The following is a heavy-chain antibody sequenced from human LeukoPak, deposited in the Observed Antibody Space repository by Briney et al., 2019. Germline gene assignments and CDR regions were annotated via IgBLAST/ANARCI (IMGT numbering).Heavy chain of an antibody. Sequence: GGSLRLSCAASGFTFDDYAMNWVRQAPGKGLEWVAGINWNGGSTSYADSVKGRFTISRDNAKNSLYLEMNSLRAEDTAVYYCARGRYYYDSSGYLDYWGQGTLVTVSS. CDR1: GFTFDDYA. V-gene: IGHV3-20*04. CDR2: INWNGGST. D-gene: IGHD3-22*01. J-gene: IGHJ4*02. CDR3: ARGRYYYDSSGYLDY.